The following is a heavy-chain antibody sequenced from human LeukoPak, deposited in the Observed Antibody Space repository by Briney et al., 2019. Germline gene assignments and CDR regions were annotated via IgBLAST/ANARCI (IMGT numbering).Heavy chain of an antibody. CDR2: IYYSKST. CDR3: ARRETVTTYYYYYMDV. V-gene: IGHV4-59*12. Sequence: SETLSLTCTVSGGSINNFYWSWIRQPPGKGLEWIGYIYYSKSTTYNPSLKSRVTISVDTSKNQFSLKLSSVTAADTAVYYCARRETVTTYYYYYMDVWGKGTTVTVSS. J-gene: IGHJ6*03. D-gene: IGHD4-11*01. CDR1: GGSINNFY.